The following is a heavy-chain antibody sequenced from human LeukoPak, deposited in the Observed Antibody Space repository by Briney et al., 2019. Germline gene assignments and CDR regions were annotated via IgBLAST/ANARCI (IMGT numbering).Heavy chain of an antibody. J-gene: IGHJ5*02. V-gene: IGHV1-69*13. CDR2: IIPIFGTA. D-gene: IGHD5-12*01. Sequence: GASVKVSCKASGYTFTSYAISWVRQAPGQGLEWMGGIIPIFGTANYAQKFQGRVTITADESTSTAYMELSSLRSEDTAVYYCARGPRRQWMYNWFDPWGQGTLVTVSS. CDR3: ARGPRRQWMYNWFDP. CDR1: GYTFTSYA.